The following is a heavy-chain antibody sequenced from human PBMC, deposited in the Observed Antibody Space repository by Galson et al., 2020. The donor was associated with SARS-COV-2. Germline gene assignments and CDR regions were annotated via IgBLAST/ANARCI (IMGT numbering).Heavy chain of an antibody. CDR2: ISAYNGNT. CDR3: ARDARMITFGGVIVNFDY. V-gene: IGHV1-18*01. CDR1: GYTFTSYG. J-gene: IGHJ4*02. Sequence: ASVKVSCKASGYTFTSYGISWVRQAPGQGLEWMGWISAYNGNTNYAQKLQGRVTITTDTSTSTAYMELRSLRSDDTAVYYCARDARMITFGGVIVNFDYWGQGTLVTVSS. D-gene: IGHD3-16*02.